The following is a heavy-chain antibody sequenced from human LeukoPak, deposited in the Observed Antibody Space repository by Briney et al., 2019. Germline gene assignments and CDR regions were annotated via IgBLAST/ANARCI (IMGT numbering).Heavy chain of an antibody. D-gene: IGHD2-2*02. V-gene: IGHV4-34*01. Sequence: TSETLSLTCAVYGVSFSGYYWSWIRQPPGKGLEWLGEINHSGSTNYNPSLKSRVNMSGDTSKNQFSLKLSSVTAADTAVYYCARRARRCSSTSCYIDWGQGTLVIVSS. CDR1: GVSFSGYY. CDR2: INHSGST. CDR3: ARRARRCSSTSCYID. J-gene: IGHJ4*02.